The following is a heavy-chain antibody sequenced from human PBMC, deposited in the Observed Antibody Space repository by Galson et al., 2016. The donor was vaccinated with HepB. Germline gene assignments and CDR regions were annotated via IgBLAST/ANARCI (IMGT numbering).Heavy chain of an antibody. CDR1: GGSISSLGHY. J-gene: IGHJ3*02. CDR2: MYYSGNA. Sequence: TLSLTCTVSGGSISSLGHYWTWIRQNPEKGLQWIGYMYYSGNAHYNPSLKSRVIISIDMSKNQFSLKLSSVTAADTAVYFCARSNYHDTSRAFDIWGQGTVITVSS. D-gene: IGHD3-22*01. CDR3: ARSNYHDTSRAFDI. V-gene: IGHV4-31*03.